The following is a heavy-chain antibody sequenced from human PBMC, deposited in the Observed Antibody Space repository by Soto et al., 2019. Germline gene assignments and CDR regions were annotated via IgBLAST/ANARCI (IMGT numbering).Heavy chain of an antibody. V-gene: IGHV4-61*03. CDR1: GGSVGSGSYY. J-gene: IGHJ5*02. CDR2: IYYSGNT. CDR3: ARGQRFSDWFDP. D-gene: IGHD3-3*01. Sequence: LSLTCTVSGGSVGSGSYYWSWIRQPLGKGLEWIGYIYYSGNTDYNPSLRGRATISVDKAKNHFSMQLTSVTSADTAIYYCARGQRFSDWFDPWGQGTLVTVSS.